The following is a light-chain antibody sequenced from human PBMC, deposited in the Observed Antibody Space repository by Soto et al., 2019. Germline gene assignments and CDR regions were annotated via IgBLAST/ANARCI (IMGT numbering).Light chain of an antibody. CDR1: QGVSTK. J-gene: IGKJ1*01. Sequence: EIVMTQSPATLSVSPGERATLSCRASQGVSTKLAWYQQKPGQAPRLLIFGASARATGIPARFSASGSGTDFTLTISRLQSEDFAVYYCQQHNNWPWTFGQGTK. V-gene: IGKV3-15*01. CDR2: GAS. CDR3: QQHNNWPWT.